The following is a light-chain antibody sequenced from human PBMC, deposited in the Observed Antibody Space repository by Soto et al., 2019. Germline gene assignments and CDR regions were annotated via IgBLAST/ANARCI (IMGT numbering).Light chain of an antibody. J-gene: IGLJ1*01. CDR3: AAWDDSLNGRV. V-gene: IGLV1-44*01. Sequence: QSVLAQPPAASGTPGQTVTISCSGSSSTIGSNTVTWYQHLPGTAPKLLIYRNNQRPSGVPERFSGSKSGTSASLAISGLQSDDEADYYWAAWDDSLNGRVFGPGTKVTVL. CDR2: RNN. CDR1: SSTIGSNT.